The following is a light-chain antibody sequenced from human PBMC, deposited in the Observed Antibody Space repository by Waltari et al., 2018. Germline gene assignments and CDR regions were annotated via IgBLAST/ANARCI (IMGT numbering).Light chain of an antibody. CDR3: QQRSNWPPN. CDR1: QSVSTY. CDR2: DAS. J-gene: IGKJ5*01. Sequence: EIVLTQSTATLSLSPGETATLSCRASQSVSTYLAWYQQKPGQAPRLLIYDASNRATGIPTRFSGSGSGTDFTLTISSLEPEDFAVYFCQQRSNWPPNFGQGTRLEIK. V-gene: IGKV3-11*01.